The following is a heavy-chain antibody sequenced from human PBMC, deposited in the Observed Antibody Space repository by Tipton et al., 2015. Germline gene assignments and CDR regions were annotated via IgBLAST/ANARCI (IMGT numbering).Heavy chain of an antibody. CDR3: ARSLFPETAGLENWFNP. V-gene: IGHV4-39*01. J-gene: IGHJ5*02. D-gene: IGHD6-13*01. CDR1: GGSISNSHYY. Sequence: TLSLTCTVSGGSISNSHYYWGWIRQPPGKGLEWIGSLSYSGKTDYNPPLRSRVTISVDTSKNQFSLRLSSVTAADTAVYYCARSLFPETAGLENWFNPWGQGTLVTVSS. CDR2: LSYSGKT.